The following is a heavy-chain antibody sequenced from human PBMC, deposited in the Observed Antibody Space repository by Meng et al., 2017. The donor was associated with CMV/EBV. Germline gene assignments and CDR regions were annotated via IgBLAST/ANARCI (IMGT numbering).Heavy chain of an antibody. Sequence: SVKVSCQASGGTFSSYAISWVRQAPGQGLEWMGGIIPIFGTANYAQKFQGRVTITTDESTSTAYMELSSLRSEDTAVYYCARGNSSYRRSFYYGMDVWGQGTTVTVSS. D-gene: IGHD6-6*01. CDR2: IIPIFGTA. V-gene: IGHV1-69*05. J-gene: IGHJ6*02. CDR3: ARGNSSYRRSFYYGMDV. CDR1: GGTFSSYA.